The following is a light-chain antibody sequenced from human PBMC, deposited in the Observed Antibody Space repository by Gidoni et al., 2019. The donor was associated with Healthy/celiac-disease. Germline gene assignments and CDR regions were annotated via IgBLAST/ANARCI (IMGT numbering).Light chain of an antibody. CDR1: QSVSSY. CDR2: DAS. V-gene: IGKV3-11*01. Sequence: EIVLTPSPATLSLSPGERATLSCRASQSVSSYLAWYQQKPGQAPRLLIYDASNRATGIPARFSGSGSGTDFTLTSSSLEPEDFAVYYCQQRSNWLTFXGXTKVEIK. CDR3: QQRSNWLT. J-gene: IGKJ4*01.